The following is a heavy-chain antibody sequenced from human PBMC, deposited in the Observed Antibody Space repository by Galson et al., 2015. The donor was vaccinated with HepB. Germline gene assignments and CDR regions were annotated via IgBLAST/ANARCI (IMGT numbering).Heavy chain of an antibody. Sequence: SVKVSCKASGGTFSSYAISWVRQAPGQGLEWMGGIISIFGTANYAQKFQGRVTITADESTSTAYMELSSLRSEDTAVYYCARDRYSYGLPGYYGMDVWGQGTTVTVSS. CDR1: GGTFSSYA. CDR3: ARDRYSYGLPGYYGMDV. D-gene: IGHD5-18*01. CDR2: IISIFGTA. J-gene: IGHJ6*02. V-gene: IGHV1-69*13.